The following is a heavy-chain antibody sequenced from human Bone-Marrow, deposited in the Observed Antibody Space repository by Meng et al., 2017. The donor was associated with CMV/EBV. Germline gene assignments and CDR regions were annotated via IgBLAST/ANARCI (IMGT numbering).Heavy chain of an antibody. CDR2: IYYSGST. CDR1: GGSVSSGSYY. Sequence: GSLRLSCTVSGGSVSSGSYYWSWIRQPPGKGLEWIGYIYYSGSTNYNPSLKSRVTISVDTSKNQFSLKLSSVTAADTAVYYCARDGSPNLPIDYWGQGPLVTGYS. D-gene: IGHD1-1*01. V-gene: IGHV4-61*01. CDR3: ARDGSPNLPIDY. J-gene: IGHJ4*02.